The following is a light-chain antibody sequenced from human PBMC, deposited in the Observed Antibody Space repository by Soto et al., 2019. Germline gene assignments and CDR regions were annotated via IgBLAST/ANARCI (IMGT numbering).Light chain of an antibody. J-gene: IGLJ3*02. V-gene: IGLV2-8*01. CDR2: EVS. Sequence: QSPLTQPPSASGYLGRSVTISYTGTSSDVGGTNYVSWYQQHPGKAPELMIYEVSKRPSGVPDRFSGSKSGNTASLPVSGLQAEHEADYYCNSYAGSNNWVFGGG. CDR3: NSYAGSNNWV. CDR1: SSDVGGTNY.